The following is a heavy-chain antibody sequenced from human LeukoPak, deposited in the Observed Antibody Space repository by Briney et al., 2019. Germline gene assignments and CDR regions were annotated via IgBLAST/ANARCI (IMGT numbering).Heavy chain of an antibody. J-gene: IGHJ5*02. D-gene: IGHD2-8*01. CDR3: ARLTRPRYCTNGVCYMSWFDP. CDR1: GYTFTSYD. CDR2: ISAYNGNT. V-gene: IGHV1-18*01. Sequence: ASVKVSCKASGYTFTSYDINWVRQATGQGLEWMGWISAYNGNTNYAQKLQGRVTMTTDTSTSTAYMELRSLRSDDTAVYYCARLTRPRYCTNGVCYMSWFDPWGQGTLVTVSS.